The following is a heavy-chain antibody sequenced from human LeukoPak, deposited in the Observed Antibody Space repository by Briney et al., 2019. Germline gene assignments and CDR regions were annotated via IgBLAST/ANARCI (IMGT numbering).Heavy chain of an antibody. V-gene: IGHV1-69*04. Sequence: ASVKVSCKASGGTFSSYAISWVRQAPGQGLEWRGRIIPILGIANYAQKFQGRVTITADKSTSTAYMELSSLRSEDTAVYYCARDLGYCSGGSCYSWGQGTLVTVSS. CDR3: ARDLGYCSGGSCYS. CDR1: GGTFSSYA. J-gene: IGHJ4*02. CDR2: IIPILGIA. D-gene: IGHD2-15*01.